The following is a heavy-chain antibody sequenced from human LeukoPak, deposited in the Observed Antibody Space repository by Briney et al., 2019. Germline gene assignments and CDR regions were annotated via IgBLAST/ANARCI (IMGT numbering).Heavy chain of an antibody. J-gene: IGHJ4*02. D-gene: IGHD2-2*01. CDR3: ARGRTGAAALDF. CDR2: STHSGST. V-gene: IGHV4-34*01. Sequence: PSETLSLTCAVYGGSFSGHYWTWIRQPPRKGLEWIGESTHSGSTNYNPSLKSRVTISVDTSKNQFSLKLTSVTAADTAVHHCARGRTGAAALDFWGPGTLVIVSS. CDR1: GGSFSGHY.